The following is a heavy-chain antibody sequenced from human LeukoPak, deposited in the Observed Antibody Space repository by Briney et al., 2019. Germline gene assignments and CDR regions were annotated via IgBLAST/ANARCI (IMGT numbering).Heavy chain of an antibody. Sequence: PGGSLRLSCAASGFAVSSTHMVWVRQAPGKGLEWVANMKRDGSEICYVDSVKGRFTISRDNAKNSLFLQMNSLRAEDTAVYYCASQGDAFDIWGQGTMVTVSS. J-gene: IGHJ3*02. CDR3: ASQGDAFDI. V-gene: IGHV3-7*01. CDR1: GFAVSSTH. CDR2: MKRDGSEI.